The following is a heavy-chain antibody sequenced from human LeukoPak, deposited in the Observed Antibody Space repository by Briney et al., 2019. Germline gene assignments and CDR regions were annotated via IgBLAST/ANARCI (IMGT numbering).Heavy chain of an antibody. D-gene: IGHD4-17*01. CDR2: IYSGGST. CDR1: GFTVSSNY. Sequence: GGSLRLSCAAPGFTVSSNYMSWVRQAPGKGLEGVSVIYSGGSTYYADSVKGRFAISRDNSKNTLYLQMNSLRAEDTAVYYCARANYGDGPYYYYMDVWGKGTTVTVSS. J-gene: IGHJ6*03. CDR3: ARANYGDGPYYYYMDV. V-gene: IGHV3-53*01.